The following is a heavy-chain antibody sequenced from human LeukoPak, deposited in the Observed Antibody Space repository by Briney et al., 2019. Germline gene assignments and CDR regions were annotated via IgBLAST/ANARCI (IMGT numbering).Heavy chain of an antibody. J-gene: IGHJ4*02. CDR1: GFTFSSYE. D-gene: IGHD6-13*01. CDR3: VASSWAYYFDY. CDR2: ISSSGSTL. V-gene: IGHV3-48*03. Sequence: GGSLRLSCAASGFTFSSYEMNWVCQAPGKGLEWVSYISSSGSTLYYADSVKGRFTISRDNAKNSQYLQMNSLRVEDTAVYYCVASSWAYYFDYWGQGTLVTVSS.